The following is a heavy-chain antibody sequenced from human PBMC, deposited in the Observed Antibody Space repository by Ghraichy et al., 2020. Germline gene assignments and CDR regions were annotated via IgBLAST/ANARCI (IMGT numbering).Heavy chain of an antibody. V-gene: IGHV3-43*01. CDR1: GFTFDDYT. Sequence: LSLTCAASGFTFDDYTMHWVRQAPGKGLEWVSLISWDGGSTYYADSVKGRFTISRDNSKNSLYLQMNSLRTEDTALYYCAKDIQPYDSTNPLPDYWGQGTLVTVSS. CDR3: AKDIQPYDSTNPLPDY. J-gene: IGHJ4*02. D-gene: IGHD3-22*01. CDR2: ISWDGGST.